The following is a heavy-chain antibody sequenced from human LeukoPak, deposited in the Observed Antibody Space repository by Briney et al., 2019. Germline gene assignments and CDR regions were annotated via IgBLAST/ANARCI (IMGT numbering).Heavy chain of an antibody. Sequence: SESLSLTCTDSGGSIDSYYWSWIRQPPGKGLDWIGYIYYTGSTEYHPSLKSRVTISLDTSKNQFSLKLTSVTAADTAVYYCARVYQSAEYYFDYWGQGNLVSVSS. CDR3: ARVYQSAEYYFDY. D-gene: IGHD2-2*01. CDR1: GGSIDSYY. J-gene: IGHJ4*02. CDR2: IYYTGST. V-gene: IGHV4-59*01.